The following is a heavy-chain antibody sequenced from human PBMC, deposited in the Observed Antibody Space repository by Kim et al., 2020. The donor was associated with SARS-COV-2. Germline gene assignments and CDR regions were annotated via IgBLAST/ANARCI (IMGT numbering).Heavy chain of an antibody. D-gene: IGHD6-13*01. CDR1: GYTFTSYG. CDR3: AREGRGLIAAADYFDY. J-gene: IGHJ4*02. Sequence: ASVKVSCKASGYTFTSYGISWVRQAPGQGLEWMGWISAYNGNTNYAQKLQGRVTMTTDTSTSTAYMELRSLRSDDTAVYYCAREGRGLIAAADYFDYWGQGTLVTVSS. CDR2: ISAYNGNT. V-gene: IGHV1-18*01.